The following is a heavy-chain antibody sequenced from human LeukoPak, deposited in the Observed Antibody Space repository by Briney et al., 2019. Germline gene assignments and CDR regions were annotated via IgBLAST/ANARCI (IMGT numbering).Heavy chain of an antibody. CDR2: INHSGST. V-gene: IGHV4-34*01. J-gene: IGHJ4*02. CDR1: GGSFSGYY. D-gene: IGHD6-13*01. Sequence: SETLSLTCAVYGGSFSGYYWSWIRQPPGKGLEWIGEINHSGSTNYNPSLKSRVTISVDTSKSQFSLKLSSVTAADTAVYYCARVGGSSWDYWGQGTLVTVSS. CDR3: ARVGGSSWDY.